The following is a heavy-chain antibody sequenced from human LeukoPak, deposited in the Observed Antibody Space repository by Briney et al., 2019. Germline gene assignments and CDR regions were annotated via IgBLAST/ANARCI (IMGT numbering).Heavy chain of an antibody. D-gene: IGHD3-22*01. J-gene: IGHJ5*02. Sequence: GSSVKVSCKASGGTFSSYAISWVRQAPGQGLEWMGGIIPIFGTANYAQKFQGRVTITTDESTSTAYMELSSLRSEDTAVYYCARVASTAPWDGYYYDSSGQNWFDPWGQGTLVTVSS. V-gene: IGHV1-69*05. CDR2: IIPIFGTA. CDR3: ARVASTAPWDGYYYDSSGQNWFDP. CDR1: GGTFSSYA.